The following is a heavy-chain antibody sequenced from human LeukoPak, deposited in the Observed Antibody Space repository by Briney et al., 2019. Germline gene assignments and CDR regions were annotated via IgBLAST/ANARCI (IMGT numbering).Heavy chain of an antibody. D-gene: IGHD3-10*01. J-gene: IGHJ4*02. CDR2: IYHSGST. CDR1: GYSISSGYY. CDR3: AVWGVIIGGDVDY. V-gene: IGHV4-38-2*02. Sequence: SETLSLTCTVSGYSISSGYYWGWIRQPPGKGLEWIGSIYHSGSTYHNPSLKSRVTISVDTSKNQFSLKLSSVTAADTAVYYCAVWGVIIGGDVDYWGQGTLVTVSS.